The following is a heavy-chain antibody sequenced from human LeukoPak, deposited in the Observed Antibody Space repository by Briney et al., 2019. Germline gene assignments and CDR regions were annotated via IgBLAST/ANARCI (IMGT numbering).Heavy chain of an antibody. CDR2: INPNSGGT. CDR3: ARDWSMTTLDY. J-gene: IGHJ4*02. Sequence: ASVKVSCKASVYTFIGYYMHWVRQAPGQGLEWMGRINPNSGGTDYAQKFQGRVTMTRDTSISTAYLEFSSLRSDDTAVYYCARDWSMTTLDYWGQGTLVTVSS. V-gene: IGHV1-2*06. D-gene: IGHD4-17*01. CDR1: VYTFIGYY.